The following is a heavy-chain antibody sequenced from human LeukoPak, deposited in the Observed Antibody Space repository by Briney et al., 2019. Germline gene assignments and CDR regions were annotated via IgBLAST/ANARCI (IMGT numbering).Heavy chain of an antibody. J-gene: IGHJ4*02. V-gene: IGHV1-18*01. Sequence: GASVKVSCKASGYTFTSYGISWVRQAPGQGLEWMGWISAYNGNTNYAQKFQGRVTITADKSTSTAYMELSSLRSEDTAVYYCARDQPAAPGDPTPFDYWGQGTLVTVSS. CDR3: ARDQPAAPGDPTPFDY. CDR1: GYTFTSYG. CDR2: ISAYNGNT. D-gene: IGHD1-26*01.